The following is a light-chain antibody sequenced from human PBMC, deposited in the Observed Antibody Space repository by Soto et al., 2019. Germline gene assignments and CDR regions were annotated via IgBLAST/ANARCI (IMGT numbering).Light chain of an antibody. CDR3: QQLRTYPLT. CDR2: GTS. V-gene: IGKV1-9*01. CDR1: QGISDY. Sequence: DIQLTQSPSFLSASVGDRVTLTCRASQGISDYLAGYQQKPGNAPKLLIYGTSTLQSEVPSRFSGSGSGTEFTLTLSSLQPEDFATFFCQQLRTYPLTCGGGTRVAIK. J-gene: IGKJ4*02.